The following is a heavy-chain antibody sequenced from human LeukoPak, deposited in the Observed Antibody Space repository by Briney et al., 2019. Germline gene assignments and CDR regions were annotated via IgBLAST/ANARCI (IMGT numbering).Heavy chain of an antibody. CDR3: AIYSGYDESFDY. D-gene: IGHD5-12*01. Sequence: SETLSLTCTVSGGSISSYYWSWIRQPPGKGLEWIGYIYYSGSTNCSPSLKSRVTISVDTSKNQFSLKLSSVTAADTAVYYCAIYSGYDESFDYWGQGTLVTVSS. V-gene: IGHV4-59*01. CDR1: GGSISSYY. J-gene: IGHJ4*02. CDR2: IYYSGST.